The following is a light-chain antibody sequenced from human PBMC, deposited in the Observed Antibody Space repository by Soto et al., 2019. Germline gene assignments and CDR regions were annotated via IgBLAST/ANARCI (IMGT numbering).Light chain of an antibody. V-gene: IGKV3D-15*01. J-gene: IGKJ2*01. CDR2: GAS. Sequence: EIVMTQSPATLSVSPGERATLSCRASESVTTNVAWYQQKPGQAPRLLIYGASTRATGIPVTFSGSGSGTQFALTISSLQSEDFAVYYCQQYSNWPPYTFGQGTKLEIK. CDR3: QQYSNWPPYT. CDR1: ESVTTN.